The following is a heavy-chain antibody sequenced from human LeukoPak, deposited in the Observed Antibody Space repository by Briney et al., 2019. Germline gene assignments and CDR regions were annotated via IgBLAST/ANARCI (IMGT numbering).Heavy chain of an antibody. J-gene: IGHJ4*02. CDR2: MNPNSGNT. V-gene: IGHV1-8*01. Sequence: ASVKVSCKASGYTFTSYDINWVRQATGQGLEWMGWMNPNSGNTGYAQKFQGRVTMTTDTSTSTAYMELSRLRSDDTAVYYCASHCSSTSCYNYWGQGTLVTVSS. CDR3: ASHCSSTSCYNY. CDR1: GYTFTSYD. D-gene: IGHD2-2*02.